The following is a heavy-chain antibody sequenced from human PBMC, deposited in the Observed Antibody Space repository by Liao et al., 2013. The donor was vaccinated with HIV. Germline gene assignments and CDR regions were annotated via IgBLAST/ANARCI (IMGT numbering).Heavy chain of an antibody. J-gene: IGHJ4*02. CDR2: IDYSGRT. D-gene: IGHD3/OR15-3a*01. CDR1: GGSISSYY. CDR3: VRSGGSPSLDWLFNY. V-gene: IGHV4-4*07. Sequence: QVQLQESGPGLVKPSETLSLTCTVSGGSISSYYWSWIRQPAGKGLELIGSIDYSGRTYYKPSLESRVTISMDTSNNQFSLKLNSVTAADTAVYSCVRSGGSPSLDWLFNYWGQGSLVSVSS.